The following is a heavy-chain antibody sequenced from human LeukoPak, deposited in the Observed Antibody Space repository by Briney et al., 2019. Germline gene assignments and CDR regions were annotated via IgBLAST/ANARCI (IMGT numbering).Heavy chain of an antibody. CDR3: ARIAAAGGWWFDP. D-gene: IGHD6-13*01. Sequence: SETLSLTCTVSGGSISSGSYYWSRIRQPAGKGLEWIGRIYTSGSTNYNPSLKSRVTISVDTSKNQFSLKLSSVTAADTAVYYCARIAAAGGWWFDPWGQGTLVTVSS. J-gene: IGHJ5*02. CDR1: GGSISSGSYY. CDR2: IYTSGST. V-gene: IGHV4-61*02.